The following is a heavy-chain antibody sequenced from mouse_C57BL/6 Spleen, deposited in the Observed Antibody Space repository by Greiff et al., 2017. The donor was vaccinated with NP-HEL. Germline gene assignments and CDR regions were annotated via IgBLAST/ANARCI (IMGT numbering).Heavy chain of an antibody. CDR3: ARSGYYGPFDY. D-gene: IGHD1-1*01. CDR1: GYSITSGYY. CDR2: ISYDGSN. J-gene: IGHJ2*01. V-gene: IGHV3-6*01. Sequence: EVQLVESGPGLVKPSQSLSLTCSVTGYSITSGYYWNWIRQFPGNKLEWMGYISYDGSNNYNPSLKNRISITRDTSKNQFFLKLNSVTTEDTATYYCARSGYYGPFDYWGQGTTLTVSS.